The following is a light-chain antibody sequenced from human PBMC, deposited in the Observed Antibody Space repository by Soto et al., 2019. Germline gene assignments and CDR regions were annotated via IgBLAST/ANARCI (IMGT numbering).Light chain of an antibody. CDR2: ATY. Sequence: IVMTQSPATLSVSPGEIATLSCRASQSVNNNLAWYQQIPGQAPRLPIYATYTRATGIPARFSGGGSGTDFTLTISSLQSEDAALYYCQHYNNWPLTLGQGTRLEI. V-gene: IGKV3-15*01. CDR1: QSVNNN. CDR3: QHYNNWPLT. J-gene: IGKJ5*01.